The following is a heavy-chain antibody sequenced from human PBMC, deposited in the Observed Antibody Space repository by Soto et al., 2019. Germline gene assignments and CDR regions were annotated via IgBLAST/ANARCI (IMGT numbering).Heavy chain of an antibody. J-gene: IGHJ4*02. D-gene: IGHD6-19*01. CDR3: AKEGTSGLYYFDY. Sequence: GGSLRLSCAASGFTFSSYAMSWVRQAPGKGLEWVSTISGSGGSPYYADSVKGRFTISRDNSKNTLYLQMNSLRAGDSAIYYCAKEGTSGLYYFDYWGQGTLVTVSS. CDR2: ISGSGGSP. CDR1: GFTFSSYA. V-gene: IGHV3-23*01.